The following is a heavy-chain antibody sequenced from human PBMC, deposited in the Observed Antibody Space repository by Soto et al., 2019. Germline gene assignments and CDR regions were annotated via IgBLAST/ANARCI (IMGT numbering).Heavy chain of an antibody. J-gene: IGHJ4*02. CDR2: TRNKANSYTT. CDR1: GFTFSDHY. D-gene: IGHD4-17*01. Sequence: ESGGGLVQPGGSLRLSCAASGFTFSDHYMDWVRQAPGKGLEWVGRTRNKANSYTTEYAASVKGRFTISRDDSKNSLYLQMNSLKTEDTAVYYCARTQFYGDLDYLGQGTLVTVSS. V-gene: IGHV3-72*01. CDR3: ARTQFYGDLDY.